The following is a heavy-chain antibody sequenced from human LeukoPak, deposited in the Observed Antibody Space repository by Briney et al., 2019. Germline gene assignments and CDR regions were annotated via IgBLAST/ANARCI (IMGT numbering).Heavy chain of an antibody. CDR3: ASKDWFYGMDV. V-gene: IGHV3-21*01. Sequence: GGSLRLSCAASGFTFSSYSMNWVRQAPGKGLEWVSSISSSSSYIYYADSVKGRYTISRDNAKNSLYLQMNSLRAEDTAVYYCASKDWFYGMDVWGQGTTVTVSS. D-gene: IGHD3-3*01. CDR1: GFTFSSYS. CDR2: ISSSSSYI. J-gene: IGHJ6*02.